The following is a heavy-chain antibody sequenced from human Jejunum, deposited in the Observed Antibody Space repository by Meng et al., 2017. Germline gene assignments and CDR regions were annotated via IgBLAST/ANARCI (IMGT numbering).Heavy chain of an antibody. CDR1: GGSISSTNW. D-gene: IGHD6-19*01. Sequence: QVRLQESGPGLVKPSGTPSLTCAVSGGSISSTNWWSWVRQPPGKGPEWIGDVFHTGSSNYSPSLRSRVTISVDKSKNQFSLNLSSVTAADTAVYFCARRGGAYSTGHFPHFDDWGQGTLVTVSS. CDR3: ARRGGAYSTGHFPHFDD. V-gene: IGHV4-4*02. J-gene: IGHJ4*02. CDR2: VFHTGSS.